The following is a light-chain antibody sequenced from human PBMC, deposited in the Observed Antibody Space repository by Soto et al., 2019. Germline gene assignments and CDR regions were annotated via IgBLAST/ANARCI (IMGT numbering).Light chain of an antibody. CDR2: DAS. Sequence: EIVLTQSPATLSLSPGERATLSCRASQSVSRYLAWYQQRPGQAPRLLIYDASSRATGIPARFSGSGYGTDFTLTISSLEPEDFAVYYCQQRSNWPPALTFGGGTKVDIK. CDR1: QSVSRY. J-gene: IGKJ4*01. CDR3: QQRSNWPPALT. V-gene: IGKV3-11*01.